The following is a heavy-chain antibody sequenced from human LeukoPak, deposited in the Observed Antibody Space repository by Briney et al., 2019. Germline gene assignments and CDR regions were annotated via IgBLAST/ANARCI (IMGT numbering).Heavy chain of an antibody. CDR1: GFSLSGFY. D-gene: IGHD5-18*01. V-gene: IGHV1-2*02. CDR3: TRARREEGYVYGSDFFDS. Sequence: GAAVKVSCKASGFSLSGFYIHWVRQAPGQGLERMGWTKTNIVGTNYAENFEGRVTPTGDTPHNTAFMEPSKPTADDTAVYYCTRARREEGYVYGSDFFDSWGQGTL. CDR2: TKTNIVGT. J-gene: IGHJ4*02.